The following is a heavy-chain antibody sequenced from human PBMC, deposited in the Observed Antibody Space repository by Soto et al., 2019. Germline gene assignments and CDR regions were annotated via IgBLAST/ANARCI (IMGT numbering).Heavy chain of an antibody. V-gene: IGHV4-34*01. CDR1: GGSFSGYY. Sequence: SETLSLTCAVYGGSFSGYYWSWIRQPPGKGLEWIGEINHSGSTNYNPSLKSRVTISVDTSKNQFSLKLSSVTAADTAVYYCARGRGTMVRGATTLFSYYYYGMDVWGQGTTVTVSS. CDR2: INHSGST. D-gene: IGHD3-10*01. CDR3: ARGRGTMVRGATTLFSYYYYGMDV. J-gene: IGHJ6*02.